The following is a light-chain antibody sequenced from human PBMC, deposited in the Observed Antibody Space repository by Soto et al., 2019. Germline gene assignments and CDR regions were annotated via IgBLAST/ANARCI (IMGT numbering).Light chain of an antibody. J-gene: IGKJ1*01. Sequence: DIVMTQSPLSLPVTPGEPASISCRSSQSLLHTNGYNFLDWYLQKPGQSPQLLIYLGSYRASGVXDXXSGSGSGTDFTLKISRVEAEDVGVYYCMQALQTPWTFGQGTKVEIK. CDR1: QSLLHTNGYNF. CDR3: MQALQTPWT. CDR2: LGS. V-gene: IGKV2-28*01.